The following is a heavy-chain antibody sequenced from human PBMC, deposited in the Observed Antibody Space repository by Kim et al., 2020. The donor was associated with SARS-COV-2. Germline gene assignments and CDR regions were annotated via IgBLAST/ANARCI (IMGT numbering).Heavy chain of an antibody. V-gene: IGHV3-23*01. D-gene: IGHD3-10*01. J-gene: IGHJ5*02. CDR3: AKHYGSGTYYNWFDP. Sequence: DSVKGRFTIFRDNSKNTLYLQMNSLRAEDTAVYYCAKHYGSGTYYNWFDPWGQGTLVTVSS.